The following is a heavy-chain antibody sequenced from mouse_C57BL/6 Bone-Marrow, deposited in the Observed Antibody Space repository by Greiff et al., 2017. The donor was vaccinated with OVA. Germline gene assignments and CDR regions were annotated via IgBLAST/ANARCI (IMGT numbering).Heavy chain of an antibody. CDR3: ACPYYCGTGGYFDV. V-gene: IGHV1-66*01. Sequence: QVHVKQPGPELVKPGASVKISCKASGYSFTSYYIHWVKQRPGQGLEWIGWIYPGSGNTKYNEKFKGKATLTADTSSSTAYMQLSSLTSEDSAVDYCACPYYCGTGGYFDVWGTGTTVTVSS. CDR2: IYPGSGNT. CDR1: GYSFTSYY. J-gene: IGHJ1*03. D-gene: IGHD1-1*01.